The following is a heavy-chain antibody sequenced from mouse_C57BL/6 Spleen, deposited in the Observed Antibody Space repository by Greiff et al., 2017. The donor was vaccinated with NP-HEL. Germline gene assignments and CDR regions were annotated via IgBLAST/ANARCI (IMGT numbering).Heavy chain of an antibody. CDR1: GYTFTSYW. V-gene: IGHV1-59*01. D-gene: IGHD3-2*02. Sequence: QVQLQQPGAELVRPGTSVKLSCKASGYTFTSYWMHWVKQRPGQGLEWIGVIDPSDSYTNYNQKFKGKATLTVDTSSSTAYMQLSSLTSEDSAVYYCARSRLYYAMVYWGQGTSVTVSS. J-gene: IGHJ4*01. CDR3: ARSRLYYAMVY. CDR2: IDPSDSYT.